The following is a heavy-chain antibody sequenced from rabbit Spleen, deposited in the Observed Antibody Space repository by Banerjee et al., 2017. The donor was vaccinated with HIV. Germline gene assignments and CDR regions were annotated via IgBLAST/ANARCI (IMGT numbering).Heavy chain of an antibody. J-gene: IGHJ4*01. Sequence: QEQLVESGGGLVQPGGSLKLSCKTSGFDFSSYGMSWVRQAPGKGLEWIGYIDPVFGSTYYATWVNGRFTISSHNAQNTLYLQLNSLTAADTATYFCVRDNWHFNLWGPGTLVTV. D-gene: IGHD7-1*01. CDR1: GFDFSSYG. V-gene: IGHV1S47*01. CDR3: VRDNWHFNL. CDR2: IDPVFGST.